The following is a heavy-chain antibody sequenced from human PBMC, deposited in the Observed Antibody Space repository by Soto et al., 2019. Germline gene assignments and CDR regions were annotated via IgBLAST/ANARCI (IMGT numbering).Heavy chain of an antibody. CDR1: GGSISSGGYY. CDR3: ARLTMVRARAVDY. V-gene: IGHV4-31*03. Sequence: SETLSLTCTVSGGSISSGGYYWSWIRQHPGKGLKWIGYIYYSGSTYYNPSLKSRVTISVDTSKNQFSLKLSSVTAADTAVYYCARLTMVRARAVDYWGQGTLVTVSS. CDR2: IYYSGST. D-gene: IGHD3-10*01. J-gene: IGHJ4*02.